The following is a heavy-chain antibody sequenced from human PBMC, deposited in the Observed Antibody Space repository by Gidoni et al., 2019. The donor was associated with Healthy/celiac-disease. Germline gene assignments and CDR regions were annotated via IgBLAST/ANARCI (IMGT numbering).Heavy chain of an antibody. CDR2: IYYSGST. V-gene: IGHV4-39*01. D-gene: IGHD6-13*01. CDR3: AREYSSSWTYYYYGMDV. J-gene: IGHJ6*02. CDR1: GGSISSSSYY. Sequence: QLQLQESGPGLVKPSETLSLTCTVSGGSISSSSYYWGWIRQPPGKGLEWIGSIYYSGSTYYNPSLKSRVTISVDTSKNQFSLKLSSVTAADTAVYYCAREYSSSWTYYYYGMDVWGQGTTVTVSS.